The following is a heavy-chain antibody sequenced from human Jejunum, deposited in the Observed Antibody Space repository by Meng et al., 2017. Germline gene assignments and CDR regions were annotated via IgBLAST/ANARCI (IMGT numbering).Heavy chain of an antibody. J-gene: IGHJ1*01. Sequence: GESLKISCAGYGFIFSKAWMSWVRQAPGKGLEWVGRIKSETDGWTTDYAAPVKGRFIISRDDSKNMLYLPMNSLKTEDTALYYCTTNSGYFIQHWGQGNRVTGSS. CDR2: IKSETDGWTT. CDR3: TTNSGYFIQH. CDR1: GFIFSKAW. V-gene: IGHV3-15*01. D-gene: IGHD5-12*01.